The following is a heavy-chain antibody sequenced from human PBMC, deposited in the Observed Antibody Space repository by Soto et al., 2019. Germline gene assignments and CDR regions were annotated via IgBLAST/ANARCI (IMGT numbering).Heavy chain of an antibody. D-gene: IGHD3-3*01. V-gene: IGHV4-59*01. CDR1: GGSISSYY. J-gene: IGHJ6*03. CDR3: ASGAGPYDFWSGYYRWNYYYYMDV. CDR2: IYYSGST. Sequence: SETLSLTRTVSGGSISSYYWSWIRQPPGKGLNWIGYIYYSGSTNYNPSLKSRVTISVDTSKNQFSLKLSSVTAADTAVYYCASGAGPYDFWSGYYRWNYYYYMDVWGKGTTVTVSS.